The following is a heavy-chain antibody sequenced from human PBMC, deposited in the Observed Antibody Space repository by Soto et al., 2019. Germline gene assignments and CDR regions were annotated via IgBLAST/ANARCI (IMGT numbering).Heavy chain of an antibody. CDR1: GFTFSSQA. CDR2: ISAGGGGS. V-gene: IGHV3-23*01. J-gene: IGHJ6*02. Sequence: GGSLRLSCAASGFTFSSQAMSWVRQAPGKGLEWVSVISAGGGGSYYADSVKGRFTISRDNSKNTLYLQMNSLRGEDTAVYYCARDPPATRHGMDVWGQGTTVTVSS. CDR3: ARDPPATRHGMDV.